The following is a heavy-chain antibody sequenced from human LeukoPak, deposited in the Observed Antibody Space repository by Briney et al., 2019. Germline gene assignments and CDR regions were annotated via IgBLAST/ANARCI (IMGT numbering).Heavy chain of an antibody. J-gene: IGHJ4*02. Sequence: PGGSLRLSCAASGFTFSSYAMSWVRQAPGKGLEWVSAISGSGGSTYYADSVKGRFTISRDNSKNTLYLQMNSLRAEDTAVYYCAKVVGDSSGYYYYFDYWGQGTLVTVSS. D-gene: IGHD3-22*01. CDR2: ISGSGGST. CDR3: AKVVGDSSGYYYYFDY. V-gene: IGHV3-23*01. CDR1: GFTFSSYA.